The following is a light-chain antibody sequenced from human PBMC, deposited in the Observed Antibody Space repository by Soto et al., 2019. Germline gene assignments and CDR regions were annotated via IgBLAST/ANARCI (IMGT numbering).Light chain of an antibody. V-gene: IGKV1-39*01. CDR3: QQGHGT. CDR1: QSINSD. CDR2: AS. J-gene: IGKJ1*01. Sequence: DIQMTQSPSSLSASIGDRVTITCRASQSINSDLCWYQQKPGNAPKLLMYASILQGGVPSRFSGSGSGTDFTLPIPSLQPEDFAPYYCQQGHGTFGQGTKVEVK.